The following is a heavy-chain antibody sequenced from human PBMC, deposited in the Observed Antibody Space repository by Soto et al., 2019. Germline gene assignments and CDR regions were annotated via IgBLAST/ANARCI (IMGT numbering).Heavy chain of an antibody. D-gene: IGHD3-22*01. J-gene: IGHJ1*01. CDR1: GFSLSTNGVG. Sequence: QITLKESGPTLVKPTQTLTLTCTFSGFSLSTNGVGVGWIRQPPGKALEWLALIYWDDDKRYTPSLKRRLTITRDTYKNQVVLTMTTMDPVYTATYYCAHRFGLPTWDSSGHHSECFQYWGQGTLVTVSS. CDR2: IYWDDDK. V-gene: IGHV2-5*02. CDR3: AHRFGLPTWDSSGHHSECFQY.